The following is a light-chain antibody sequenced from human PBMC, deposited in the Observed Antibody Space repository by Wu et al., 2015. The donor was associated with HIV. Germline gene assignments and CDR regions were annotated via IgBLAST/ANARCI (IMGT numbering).Light chain of an antibody. J-gene: IGKJ1*01. V-gene: IGKV1-9*01. CDR2: GAS. Sequence: QLTQSPSSLSASVGDRVTITCRASEDIRNYLAWHQQKSGKAPQLLIYGASTLESGVPSRFSGSRSGTDFTLTISSLQPEDFATYYCQQTQSIPRTFGQGTKVEIK. CDR3: QQTQSIPRT. CDR1: EDIRNY.